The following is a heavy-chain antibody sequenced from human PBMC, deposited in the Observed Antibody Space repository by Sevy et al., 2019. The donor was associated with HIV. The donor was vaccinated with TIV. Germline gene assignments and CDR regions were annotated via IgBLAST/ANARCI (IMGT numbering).Heavy chain of an antibody. J-gene: IGHJ5*02. Sequence: SETLSLTCTVSGGSISSSSYYWGWIRQPPVKGLEWIGSIYYSGSTYYNPSLKSRVTISVDTSKNQFSLKRSSVTAADTAVYYCARPAGYCSSTSCFHNWFDPWGQGTLVTVSS. V-gene: IGHV4-39*01. CDR1: GGSISSSSYY. CDR3: ARPAGYCSSTSCFHNWFDP. D-gene: IGHD2-2*01. CDR2: IYYSGST.